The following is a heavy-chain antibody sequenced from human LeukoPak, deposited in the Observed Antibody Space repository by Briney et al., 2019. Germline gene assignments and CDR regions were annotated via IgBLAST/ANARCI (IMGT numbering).Heavy chain of an antibody. Sequence: GGSLRLSCAASGFTFSSYGMHWVRQAPGKGLEWVSSISSSSSYIYYSDSVKGRFTISRDNAKNSLYLQMNSLRVEDTAVYYCARRKTGDNKFDYWGQGTLVTVSS. CDR3: ARRKTGDNKFDY. CDR1: GFTFSSYG. D-gene: IGHD7-27*01. V-gene: IGHV3-21*01. J-gene: IGHJ4*02. CDR2: ISSSSSYI.